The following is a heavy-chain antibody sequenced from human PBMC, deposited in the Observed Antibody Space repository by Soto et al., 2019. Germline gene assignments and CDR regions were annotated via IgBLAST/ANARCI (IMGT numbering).Heavy chain of an antibody. V-gene: IGHV3-7*05. Sequence: EVQLGESGGGLVQPGGSLRLSCAASGFTFSNYWMTWVRQAPGKGLEWVANINPDGSDKYYADSVKGRFAISRDNAKNSLYLQINSLRAEDTAVFYCARGGDDYAEAYYWGQGTLVTVSS. CDR1: GFTFSNYW. J-gene: IGHJ4*02. CDR3: ARGGDDYAEAYY. CDR2: INPDGSDK. D-gene: IGHD4-17*01.